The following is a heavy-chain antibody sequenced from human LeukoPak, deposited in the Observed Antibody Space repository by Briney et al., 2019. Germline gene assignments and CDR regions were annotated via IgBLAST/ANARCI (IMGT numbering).Heavy chain of an antibody. CDR3: ASSGGETIVVVPAATLDAFDI. CDR2: ISSSGSTI. Sequence: GGSLRLSCAASGFTFSDYYMSWIRQAPGKGLEWVSYISSSGSTIYYADSVKGRFTISRDNAKNSLYLQMNSLRAEDTAVYYCASSGGETIVVVPAATLDAFDIWGQGTMVTVSS. D-gene: IGHD2-2*01. V-gene: IGHV3-11*04. CDR1: GFTFSDYY. J-gene: IGHJ3*02.